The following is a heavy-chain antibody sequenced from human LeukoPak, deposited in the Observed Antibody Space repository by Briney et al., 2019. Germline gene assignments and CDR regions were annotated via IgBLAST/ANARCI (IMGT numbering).Heavy chain of an antibody. V-gene: IGHV3-11*01. CDR2: ISSSGSTI. D-gene: IGHD6-19*01. Sequence: GGSLRLSCAASGFDFSFTWMSWVRQAPGKGLEWVSYISSSGSTIYYADSVKGRFTISRDNAKNSLYLQMNSLRAEDTAVYYCAIHEDGIAVAVPFDYWGQGTLVTVSS. CDR1: GFDFSFTW. J-gene: IGHJ4*02. CDR3: AIHEDGIAVAVPFDY.